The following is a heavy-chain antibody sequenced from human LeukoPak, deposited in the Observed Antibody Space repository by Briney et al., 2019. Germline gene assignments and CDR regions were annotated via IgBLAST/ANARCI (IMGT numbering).Heavy chain of an antibody. Sequence: SVKVSCKASVGTFSSYAISWVRQAPGQGLEWMGGIISIFGTANYAQKFQGRVTITADETKSTAYMELSSLRSEDTAVYYCAGRGIYYYGSGSYYHGMDVWGKGTTVTVSS. D-gene: IGHD3-10*01. J-gene: IGHJ6*04. CDR3: AGRGIYYYGSGSYYHGMDV. V-gene: IGHV1-69*13. CDR1: VGTFSSYA. CDR2: IISIFGTA.